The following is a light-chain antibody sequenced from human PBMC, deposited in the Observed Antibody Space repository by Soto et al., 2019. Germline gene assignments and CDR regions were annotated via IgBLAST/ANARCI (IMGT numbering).Light chain of an antibody. CDR1: SGHSNYV. V-gene: IGLV4-69*01. Sequence: QPVLTQSPSASASLGASVKLTCTLSSGHSNYVIAWHQQQPEKGPRYLMKVNSGGSHIKGDGIPDRFSGSSSGAERYPFISSLQSEAEADDYCQTWGTGSAIVVFGGGTQLTVL. J-gene: IGLJ7*01. CDR2: VNSGGSH. CDR3: QTWGTGSAIVV.